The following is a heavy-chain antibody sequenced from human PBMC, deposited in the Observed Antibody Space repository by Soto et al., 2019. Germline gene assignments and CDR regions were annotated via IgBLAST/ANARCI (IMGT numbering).Heavy chain of an antibody. J-gene: IGHJ4*02. Sequence: GGSLRLSCAASGFTFSSYAMSWVRQAPGKGLEWVSAISGSGGSTYYADSVKGRFTISRDNSKNTLYLQMNSLRAEDTALYYCARVADYYDSSGYLPVVDWGQGTLVTVSS. CDR1: GFTFSSYA. V-gene: IGHV3-23*01. CDR3: ARVADYYDSSGYLPVVD. D-gene: IGHD3-22*01. CDR2: ISGSGGST.